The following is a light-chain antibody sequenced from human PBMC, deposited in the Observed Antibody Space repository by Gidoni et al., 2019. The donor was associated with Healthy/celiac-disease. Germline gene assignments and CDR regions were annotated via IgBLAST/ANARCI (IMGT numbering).Light chain of an antibody. J-gene: IGKJ5*01. CDR2: AAS. CDR3: QQYYSYPIT. CDR1: QGISSY. V-gene: IGKV1-8*01. Sequence: AIRMTQSPSSFSASTGDRVTITCRARQGISSYLAWYRQKPGKAPKLLIYAASTLQSGVPSRFSGSGSGTDFTLTISCLQSEDFATYYCQQYYSYPITFGQGTRLEIK.